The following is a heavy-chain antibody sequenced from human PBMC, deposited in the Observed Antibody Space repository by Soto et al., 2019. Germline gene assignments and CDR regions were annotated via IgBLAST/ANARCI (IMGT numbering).Heavy chain of an antibody. CDR3: ARGQVVAAQH. J-gene: IGHJ4*02. CDR1: GGSISSGGYS. Sequence: SETLSLTCAVSGGSISSGGYSWSWIRQPPGKGLEWIGYIYHSGSTYYNPSLKSRVTISVDRSKNQFSLKLSSVTAADTAVYYCARGQVVAAQHWGQGTLVT. V-gene: IGHV4-30-2*01. CDR2: IYHSGST. D-gene: IGHD2-15*01.